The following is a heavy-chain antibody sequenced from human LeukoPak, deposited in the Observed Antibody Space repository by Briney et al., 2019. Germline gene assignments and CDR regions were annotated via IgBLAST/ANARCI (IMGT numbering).Heavy chain of an antibody. J-gene: IGHJ6*02. Sequence: GGSLRLSCEGSGLTFRDHYMTWVRQAPGKGLEWIAYITNADHKYYAASVQGRFTISRDNAKNSVFLQMNSLTDEDTAVYFCATPGEGSGRFRTYYYCYGMDVWGQGTTVTV. CDR1: GLTFRDHY. CDR2: ITNADHK. D-gene: IGHD3-10*01. V-gene: IGHV3-69-1*01. CDR3: ATPGEGSGRFRTYYYCYGMDV.